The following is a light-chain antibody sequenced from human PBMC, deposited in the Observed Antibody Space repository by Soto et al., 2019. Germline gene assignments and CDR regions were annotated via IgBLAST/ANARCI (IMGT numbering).Light chain of an antibody. J-gene: IGLJ1*01. V-gene: IGLV2-14*01. Sequence: QSVLTQPTSVSVSAGQSITISCTGNSHDIGAYDYASWYQQHPGQAPRLLIYGVRNRPSGIPSRFSASKSGLTASLTISGLQAEDEADYYCASFTTNRVYVFGPGTKVTVL. CDR2: GVR. CDR1: SHDIGAYDY. CDR3: ASFTTNRVYV.